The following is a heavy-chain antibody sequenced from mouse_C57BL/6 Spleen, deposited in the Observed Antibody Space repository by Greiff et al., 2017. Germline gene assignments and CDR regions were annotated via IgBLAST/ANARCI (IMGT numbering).Heavy chain of an antibody. CDR2: INPSSGYT. D-gene: IGHD1-1*01. CDR3: ARYYYGSSYDYAMDY. CDR1: GYTFTSYW. V-gene: IGHV1-7*01. Sequence: VQGVESGAELAKPGASVKLSCKASGYTFTSYWMHWVKQRPGQGLEWIGYINPSSGYTKYNQKFKDKATLTADKSSSTAYMQLSSLTYEDSAVYYCARYYYGSSYDYAMDYWGQGTSVTVSS. J-gene: IGHJ4*01.